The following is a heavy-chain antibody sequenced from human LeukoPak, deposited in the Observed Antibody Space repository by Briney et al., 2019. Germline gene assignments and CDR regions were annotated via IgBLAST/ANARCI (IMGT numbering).Heavy chain of an antibody. CDR1: GGSISSSSYY. CDR3: ARGIIAAAGNWFDP. J-gene: IGHJ5*02. D-gene: IGHD6-13*01. Sequence: SETLSLTCTVSGGSISSSSYYWGWIRQPPGKGLEWIGSIYYSGSTYYNPSLKSRVTISVDTSKNQFSLKLSSVTAADTAVYYCARGIIAAAGNWFDPWGQGTLVTVSS. V-gene: IGHV4-39*07. CDR2: IYYSGST.